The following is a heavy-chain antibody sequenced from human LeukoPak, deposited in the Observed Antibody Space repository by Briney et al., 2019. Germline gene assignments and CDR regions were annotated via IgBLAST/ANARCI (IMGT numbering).Heavy chain of an antibody. CDR2: ISSSSSYI. D-gene: IGHD2-21*01. Sequence: GGSLRLSCAASGFTFSSYSMNWVRQAPGKGLEWVSSISSSSSYIYYADSVKGRFTISRDNAKNSLYLQMNSLRAEDTAVYYCATIPVVDDFDYWGQGTQVTVSS. CDR1: GFTFSSYS. CDR3: ATIPVVDDFDY. J-gene: IGHJ4*02. V-gene: IGHV3-21*01.